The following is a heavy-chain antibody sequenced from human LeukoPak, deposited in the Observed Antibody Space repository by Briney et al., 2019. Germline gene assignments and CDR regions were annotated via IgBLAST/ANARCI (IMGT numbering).Heavy chain of an antibody. CDR2: INTDGSST. J-gene: IGHJ3*02. Sequence: GGSLRLSCAASGFTSSSYGMHWVRQGPGKGLVWVSRINTDGSSTSNADSVKGRFTISRDNAKNTLYLQMNSLRAEDTAVYYCARDYLCAFDIWGQGTMVTVSS. CDR1: GFTSSSYG. D-gene: IGHD5-12*01. V-gene: IGHV3-74*01. CDR3: ARDYLCAFDI.